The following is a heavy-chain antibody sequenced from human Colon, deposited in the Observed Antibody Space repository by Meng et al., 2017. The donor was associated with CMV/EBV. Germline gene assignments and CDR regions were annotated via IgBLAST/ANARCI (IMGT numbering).Heavy chain of an antibody. V-gene: IGHV1-69*10. J-gene: IGHJ4*02. CDR3: ARDGWGSLGS. CDR2: IIPYLGIA. CDR1: GGTFSNYA. Sequence: VSCKAPGGTFSNYAISWVRQAPGQGLEWMGGIIPYLGIANYTQKFQGRVTISADKFTSTVYMELSSLRSEDTAVYYCARDGWGSLGSWGQGTLVTVSS. D-gene: IGHD3-10*01.